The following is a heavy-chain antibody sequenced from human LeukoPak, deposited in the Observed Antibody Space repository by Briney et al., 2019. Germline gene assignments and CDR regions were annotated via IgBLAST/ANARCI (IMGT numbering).Heavy chain of an antibody. D-gene: IGHD3-22*01. CDR1: GFSLSTSGVG. CDR3: AHRRPNYYDSSGYYQFDY. J-gene: IGHJ4*02. Sequence: SGPTLVKPTQTLTLTCTFSGFSLSTSGVGVGWIRQPPGKPLEWLPLIYWDDDKRYSPSLKSRLTITKDTSKNQVVLTMTNMDPVDTATYYCAHRRPNYYDSSGYYQFDYWGQGTLVTVSS. CDR2: IYWDDDK. V-gene: IGHV2-5*02.